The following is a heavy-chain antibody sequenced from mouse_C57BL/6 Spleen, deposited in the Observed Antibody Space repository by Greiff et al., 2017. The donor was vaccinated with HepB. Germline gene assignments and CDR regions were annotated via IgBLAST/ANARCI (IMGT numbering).Heavy chain of an antibody. CDR2: IHPNSGST. Sequence: VQLQQPGAELVKPGASVKLSCKASGYTFTSYWMHWVKQRPGQGLEWIGMIHPNSGSTNYNEKFKSKATLTVDKSSSTAYMQLSSLTSEDSAVYYCARHYGSSYFDDWGQGTTLTASS. J-gene: IGHJ2*01. V-gene: IGHV1-64*01. CDR1: GYTFTSYW. D-gene: IGHD1-1*01. CDR3: ARHYGSSYFDD.